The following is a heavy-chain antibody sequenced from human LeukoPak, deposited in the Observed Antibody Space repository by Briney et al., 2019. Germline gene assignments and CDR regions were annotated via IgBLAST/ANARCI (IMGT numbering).Heavy chain of an antibody. CDR2: MYSRGGT. Sequence: PSETLSLTCTVSGGSISSYYWSWVRQPAGKGLEWIGRMYSRGGTNYNPSLKSRVTMSLDTSKNQFSLKLKSLTAADTALYYCARGRFCSADICSGGDAFDIWGRGTMVSVSS. CDR1: GGSISSYY. V-gene: IGHV4-4*07. J-gene: IGHJ3*02. D-gene: IGHD3-3*01. CDR3: ARGRFCSADICSGGDAFDI.